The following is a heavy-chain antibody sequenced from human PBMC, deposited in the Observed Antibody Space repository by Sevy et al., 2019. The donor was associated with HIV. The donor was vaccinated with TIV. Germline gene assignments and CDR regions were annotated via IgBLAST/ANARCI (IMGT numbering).Heavy chain of an antibody. CDR1: GGSISSYY. Sequence: SETLSLTCTVSGGSISSYYWSWIRQPPGKGLEWIGYIYYSGSTNYNSSLKSRVTISVDTSKNQFSLKLSSVTAADTAVYYCARNGRRITIFGVVSWFDPWGQGTLVTVSS. V-gene: IGHV4-59*13. J-gene: IGHJ5*02. CDR2: IYYSGST. CDR3: ARNGRRITIFGVVSWFDP. D-gene: IGHD3-3*01.